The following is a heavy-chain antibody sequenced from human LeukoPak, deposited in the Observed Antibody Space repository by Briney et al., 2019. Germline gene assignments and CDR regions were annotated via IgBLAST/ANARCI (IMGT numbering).Heavy chain of an antibody. V-gene: IGHV1-24*01. Sequence: ASVKVSCRVSGYTLNELSIHWVRQAAGKGREWMGGFDPEYGETVYAQKFQGRVTMAEDTSTDTAYMELSSLRSEDTAVYCCAPLDFWIPSTWGQGTLVTVSS. CDR3: APLDFWIPST. D-gene: IGHD3-3*01. J-gene: IGHJ5*02. CDR2: FDPEYGET. CDR1: GYTLNELS.